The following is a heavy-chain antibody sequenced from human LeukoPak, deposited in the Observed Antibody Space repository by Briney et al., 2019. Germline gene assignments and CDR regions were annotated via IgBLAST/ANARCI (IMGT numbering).Heavy chain of an antibody. Sequence: GGSLRLSCAASGFTFSSYAMHWVRQAPGKGLEYVSAISSNGGSTYYANSVKGRFTISRDNSKNTLYLQMNSLRAEDTAVYYCAKDRQGVIDYWGQGTLVTVSS. D-gene: IGHD3-10*01. CDR3: AKDRQGVIDY. CDR2: ISSNGGST. J-gene: IGHJ4*02. V-gene: IGHV3-64*01. CDR1: GFTFSSYA.